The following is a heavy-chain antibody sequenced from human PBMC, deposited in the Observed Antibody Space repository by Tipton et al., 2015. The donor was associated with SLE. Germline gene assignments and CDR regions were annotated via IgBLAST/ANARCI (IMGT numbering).Heavy chain of an antibody. J-gene: IGHJ6*03. CDR3: ATGYGGSYSYYYYMDV. CDR2: IYTSGST. CDR1: GGSISRGAYY. Sequence: TLSLTCTVTGGSISRGAYYWSWIRQPAGKGLEWIGRIYTSGSTNYNPSLKSRVTISVDTSRNQFSLELSSVTAADTAVYYCATGYGGSYSYYYYMDVWGKGTTVTVSS. D-gene: IGHD1-26*01. V-gene: IGHV4-61*02.